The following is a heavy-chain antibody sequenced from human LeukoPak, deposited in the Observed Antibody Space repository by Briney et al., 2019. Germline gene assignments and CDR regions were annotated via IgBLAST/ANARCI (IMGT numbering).Heavy chain of an antibody. CDR3: ARGDLPLDY. J-gene: IGHJ4*02. CDR2: VSWNSGNI. CDR1: GFTFDDYA. Sequence: PGGSLRLSCAGSGFTFDDYAMHWVRQTPGKGLEWVSGVSWNSGNIGYADSVKGRFTISRDNAKNSLYLQMNSLRAEDTAVYYCARGDLPLDYWGQGTLVTVSS. V-gene: IGHV3-9*01.